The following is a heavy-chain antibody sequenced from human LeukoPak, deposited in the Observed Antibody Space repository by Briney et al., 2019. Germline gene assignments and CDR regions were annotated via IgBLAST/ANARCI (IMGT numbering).Heavy chain of an antibody. V-gene: IGHV3-72*01. Sequence: PGGSLRLSCAASGFTFSDHYMDWVRQAPGKGLERVGRTRNKANSYTTEYAASVKGRFTISRDDSKNSLYLQMNSLKTEDTAVYYCARESGLSAFDYWGQETLVTVSS. D-gene: IGHD2-15*01. CDR2: TRNKANSYTT. CDR1: GFTFSDHY. J-gene: IGHJ4*02. CDR3: ARESGLSAFDY.